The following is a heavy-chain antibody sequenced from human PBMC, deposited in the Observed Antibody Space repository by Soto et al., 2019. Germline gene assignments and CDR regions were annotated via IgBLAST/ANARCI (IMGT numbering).Heavy chain of an antibody. CDR3: ARAGYHYDRSGYQNWFDP. CDR2: SYYSGST. Sequence: QVQLQESGPGLVKSSQTLFLTCTVSGGSISTGGYYWSWIRQHPGKGLEWIGYSYYSGSTYYNPSLKSRATISVDTSRNQFSLTLSSVTAADTAVYYCARAGYHYDRSGYQNWFDPWGQGTLVTVSS. J-gene: IGHJ5*02. V-gene: IGHV4-31*03. D-gene: IGHD3-22*01. CDR1: GGSISTGGYY.